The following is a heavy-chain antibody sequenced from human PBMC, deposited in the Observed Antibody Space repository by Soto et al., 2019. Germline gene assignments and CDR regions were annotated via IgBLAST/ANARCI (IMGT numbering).Heavy chain of an antibody. CDR1: GGTLSGYY. Sequence: LSLTCTVTGGTLSGYYWTWIRQSAGGGLEWIGRIYSSGSTNYNPSLKSRVTISLDTSMSHFSLRLRSVSAADTAVYYCARGQRFSDWFDPWGQGTLVTVSS. J-gene: IGHJ5*02. D-gene: IGHD3-3*01. CDR3: ARGQRFSDWFDP. CDR2: IYSSGST. V-gene: IGHV4-4*07.